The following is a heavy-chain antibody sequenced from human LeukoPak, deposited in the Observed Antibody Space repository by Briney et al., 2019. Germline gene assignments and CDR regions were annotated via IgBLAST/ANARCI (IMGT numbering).Heavy chain of an antibody. CDR1: GLAFSDYW. D-gene: IGHD3-22*01. J-gene: IGHJ4*02. CDR3: AKDPSIVVVTTFDY. V-gene: IGHV3-7*03. CDR2: IKPDGGHK. Sequence: PGGSLRLSCAASGLAFSDYWMSWVRQAPGKGLEWVSNIKPDGGHKNYVDSVKGRFTISRDNSKNTLYLQMNSLRAEDTAVYYCAKDPSIVVVTTFDYWGQGTLVTVSS.